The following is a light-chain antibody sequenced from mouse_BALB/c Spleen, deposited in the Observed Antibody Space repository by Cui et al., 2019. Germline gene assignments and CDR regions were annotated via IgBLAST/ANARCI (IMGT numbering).Light chain of an antibody. Sequence: QIVLTQSPAIMSASLGEEITLTCSASSSVSYMHWYQQKSGTSPKLLIYSTSNLASGVPSRFSGSGSGTFYSLTISSVEAEDAADYYCHRWSSWTFGGGTKLEIK. J-gene: IGKJ1*01. CDR2: STS. V-gene: IGKV4-80*01. CDR1: SSVSY. CDR3: HRWSSWT.